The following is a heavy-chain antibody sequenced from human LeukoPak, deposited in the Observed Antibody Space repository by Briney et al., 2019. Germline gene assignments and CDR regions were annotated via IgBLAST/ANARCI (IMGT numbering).Heavy chain of an antibody. D-gene: IGHD4-11*01. CDR2: MSPHSGDT. CDR3: VRDLYMASPSPDY. Sequence: GASVKVSCKASGYTFTDYNMHWGRQAPGQGPEWMGWMSPHSGDTNYAQKFRGRVTMTRDTSITTAYMELTSLTSDDTAVYYCVRDLYMASPSPDYWGRGTLVTVSS. J-gene: IGHJ4*02. CDR1: GYTFTDYN. V-gene: IGHV1-2*02.